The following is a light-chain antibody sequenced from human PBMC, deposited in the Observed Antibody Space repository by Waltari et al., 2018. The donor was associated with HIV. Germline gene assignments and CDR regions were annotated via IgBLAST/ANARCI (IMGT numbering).Light chain of an antibody. CDR2: DDH. CDR3: QVWDSSRGLSFV. Sequence: SYALSQSPTVSVAPAQTDMITCGGNNIGSNCVHRYLPNPGQPPLLVLSDDHDRPSGMPARVSGCNSGSTAALTISRVEAGDEADYYCQVWDSSRGLSFVFGSGTKVTVL. CDR1: NIGSNC. J-gene: IGLJ1*01. V-gene: IGLV3-21*02.